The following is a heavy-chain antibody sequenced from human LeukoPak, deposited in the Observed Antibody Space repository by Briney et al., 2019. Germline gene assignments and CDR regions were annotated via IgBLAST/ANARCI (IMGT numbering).Heavy chain of an antibody. D-gene: IGHD6-13*01. CDR2: ISYSGST. CDR3: ARWSSSWYSFEY. CDR1: GGSISSSNYY. Sequence: TSETLSLTCTVSGGSISSSNYYWGWIRQPPGKGLEWIGSISYSGSTYYNPSLKSRVTISVDTSKNQLSLRLSSVTAADTAVYYCARWSSSWYSFEYWGQGTLVTVSS. V-gene: IGHV4-39*07. J-gene: IGHJ4*02.